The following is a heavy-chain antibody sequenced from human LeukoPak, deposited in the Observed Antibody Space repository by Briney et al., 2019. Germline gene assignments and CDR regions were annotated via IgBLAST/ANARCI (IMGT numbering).Heavy chain of an antibody. Sequence: GGSLRLSCAASGFTFSSYAMSWVRQAPGKGLEWVSAISGSGGSTYYADSVKGRFTISRDNSKNTLYLQMNSLRAEDTAVYHCAKRYCSGGSCYSGLDYWGQGTLVTVTS. CDR2: ISGSGGST. D-gene: IGHD2-15*01. J-gene: IGHJ4*02. CDR1: GFTFSSYA. CDR3: AKRYCSGGSCYSGLDY. V-gene: IGHV3-23*01.